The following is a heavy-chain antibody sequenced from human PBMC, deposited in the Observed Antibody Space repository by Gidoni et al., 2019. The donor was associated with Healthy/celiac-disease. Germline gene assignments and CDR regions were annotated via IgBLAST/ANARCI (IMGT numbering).Heavy chain of an antibody. Sequence: EVQLLESGGGLVQPGGSLRLSCAASGFTFSSYAMSWVRQAPGKGLEWVSAISGSGGSTYYADSVKGRFTISRDNSKNTLYLQMNSLRAEDTAVYYCAKVGDSSGWYYPLFDPWGQGTLVTVSS. D-gene: IGHD6-19*01. CDR1: GFTFSSYA. CDR3: AKVGDSSGWYYPLFDP. V-gene: IGHV3-23*01. CDR2: ISGSGGST. J-gene: IGHJ5*02.